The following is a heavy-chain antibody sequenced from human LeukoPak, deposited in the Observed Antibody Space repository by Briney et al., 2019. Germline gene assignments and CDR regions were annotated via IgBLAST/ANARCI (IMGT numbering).Heavy chain of an antibody. CDR3: ARGGEVGATKFDN. CDR1: GDSVSRKSAA. J-gene: IGHJ4*02. D-gene: IGHD1-26*01. V-gene: IGHV6-1*01. Sequence: SQTLSLTCAISGDSVSRKSAAWNWIRQSPSRGLEWLGRTYYGSKWYNDYAVSVKSRITINPDTSKNQFSLRLNSVTPEDTAVYYCARGGEVGATKFDNWGQGTLVTVSS. CDR2: TYYGSKWYN.